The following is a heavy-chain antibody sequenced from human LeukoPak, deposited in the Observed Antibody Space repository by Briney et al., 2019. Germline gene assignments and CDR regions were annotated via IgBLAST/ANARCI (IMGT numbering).Heavy chain of an antibody. V-gene: IGHV3-49*04. J-gene: IGHJ4*02. D-gene: IGHD3-22*01. CDR3: TRGGGMIVVAYYYFGY. CDR2: ISSKAYGGTT. Sequence: GGSLRLSCTASGFTFGDYAMSWVRQAPGKGLEWVGFISSKAYGGTTEYAASVKGRFTISRDDSKSIAYLQMNSLKTEDTAVYYCTRGGGMIVVAYYYFGYWGQGTLVTVSS. CDR1: GFTFGDYA.